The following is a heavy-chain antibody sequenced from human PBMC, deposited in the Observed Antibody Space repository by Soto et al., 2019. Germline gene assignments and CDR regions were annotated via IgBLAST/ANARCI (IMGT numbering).Heavy chain of an antibody. D-gene: IGHD6-19*01. CDR1: GGSISSYY. Sequence: QVQLQESGPGLVKPSETLSLTCTVSGGSISSYYWSWIRQPPGKGLEWIGYIYYSGSTDYNPSLKSRVTISVDMSKNQFSLKLNSVTAADTAVYYCARQSSSGWYEIGYWGQGTLVTVSS. CDR3: ARQSSSGWYEIGY. V-gene: IGHV4-59*08. J-gene: IGHJ4*02. CDR2: IYYSGST.